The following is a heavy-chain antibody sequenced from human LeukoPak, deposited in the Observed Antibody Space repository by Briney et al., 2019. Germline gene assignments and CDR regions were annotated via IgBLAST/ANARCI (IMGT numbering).Heavy chain of an antibody. D-gene: IGHD6-19*01. J-gene: IGHJ4*02. Sequence: SETLSLTCTVSGGSISSYYWSWIRQPPGKGLEWIGYIYYSGSTNYNPSLKSRVTISVHTSNNQFSLKLSSVTAADTAVYYCARSIGYSSGWLGYWGQGTLVTVSS. V-gene: IGHV4-59*01. CDR2: IYYSGST. CDR1: GGSISSYY. CDR3: ARSIGYSSGWLGY.